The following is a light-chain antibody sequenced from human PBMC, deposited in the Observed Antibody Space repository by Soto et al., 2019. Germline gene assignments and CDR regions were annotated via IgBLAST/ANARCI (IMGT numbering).Light chain of an antibody. CDR1: NSDVGSYNL. CDR2: EGS. J-gene: IGLJ1*01. CDR3: CSYAGSYYIYI. V-gene: IGLV2-23*01. Sequence: QSALTQPASVSGSPGQSITISCTGTNSDVGSYNLVSWYQQHPGKAPKLMIYEGSKRPSGVSNRFSGSKSGNTASLTISGLQAEDEADYYCCSYAGSYYIYIFGTGTKLTVL.